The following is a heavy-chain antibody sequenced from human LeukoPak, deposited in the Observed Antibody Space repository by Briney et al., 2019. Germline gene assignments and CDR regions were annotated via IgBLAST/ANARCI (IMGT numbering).Heavy chain of an antibody. V-gene: IGHV3-30*18. CDR3: AKDRASSGWYGSYYYGMDV. CDR1: GFTFSSYG. CDR2: ISYDGSNK. J-gene: IGHJ6*04. Sequence: PGRSLRLSCAASGFTFSSYGMHWVRQAPGKGLEWVAVISYDGSNKYYADSVKGRFTISRDNSKNTLYLQMNSLRAEDTAVYYCAKDRASSGWYGSYYYGMDVWGKGTTVTVSS. D-gene: IGHD6-19*01.